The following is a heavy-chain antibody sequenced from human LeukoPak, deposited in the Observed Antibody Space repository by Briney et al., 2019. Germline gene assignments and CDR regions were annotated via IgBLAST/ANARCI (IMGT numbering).Heavy chain of an antibody. D-gene: IGHD1-26*01. CDR3: AREKYSGSDDGFDI. CDR1: GYTFTGYY. Sequence: GASVKVSCKASGYTFTGYYIHWVRQAPGQGLEWMGWINPNSGGTNYAQNFQGRVTMTRDTSISTACMELSRLRSDDTAVYYCAREKYSGSDDGFDIWGQGTMVTVSS. V-gene: IGHV1-2*02. J-gene: IGHJ3*02. CDR2: INPNSGGT.